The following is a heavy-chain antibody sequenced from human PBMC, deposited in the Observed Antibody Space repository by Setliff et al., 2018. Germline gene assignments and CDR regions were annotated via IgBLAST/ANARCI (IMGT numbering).Heavy chain of an antibody. J-gene: IGHJ4*02. CDR2: IDPRDDFT. CDR1: GYSFSDFY. D-gene: IGHD5-12*01. CDR3: ARADSGYDGEYYFDY. Sequence: ASVKVSCKASGYSFSDFYMHWVRQVPGEGLEALGRIDPRDDFTVYAERFKDRLTITADTSTDTSYMEMSSLRFEDTAVYYCARADSGYDGEYYFDYWGQGTLVTVSS. V-gene: IGHV1-69-2*01.